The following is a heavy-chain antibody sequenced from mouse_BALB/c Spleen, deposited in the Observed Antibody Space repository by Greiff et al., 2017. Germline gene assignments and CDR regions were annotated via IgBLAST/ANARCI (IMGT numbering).Heavy chain of an antibody. CDR2: INPSNGGT. V-gene: IGHV1S81*02. D-gene: IGHD1-1*01. Sequence: QVQLQQPGAELVKPGASVKLSCKASGYTFTSYYMYWVKQRPGQGLEWIGGINPSNGGTNFNEKFKSKATLTADKSSSTAYMQLSSLTSEDSAVYYCAPIYYYGSSYNFDYWGQGTTLTVSS. CDR1: GYTFTSYY. J-gene: IGHJ2*01. CDR3: APIYYYGSSYNFDY.